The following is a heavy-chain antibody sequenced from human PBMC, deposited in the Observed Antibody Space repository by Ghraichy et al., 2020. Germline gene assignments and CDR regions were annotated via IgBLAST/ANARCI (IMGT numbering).Heavy chain of an antibody. Sequence: GGSLRLSCAASGFTFNTYTMNWVRQAPGKGLEWVASISSSSTYIHYADSVKGRFTISRDNAKNSLYLQVNSLRAEDTAVYFCARDVPLGSVMAHFDYWGKGTLVTVSS. CDR2: ISSSSTYI. CDR1: GFTFNTYT. D-gene: IGHD3-16*01. V-gene: IGHV3-21*01. J-gene: IGHJ4*02. CDR3: ARDVPLGSVMAHFDY.